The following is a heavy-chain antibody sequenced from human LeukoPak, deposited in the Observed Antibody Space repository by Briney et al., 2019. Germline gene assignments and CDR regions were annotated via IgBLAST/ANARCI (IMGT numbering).Heavy chain of an antibody. Sequence: SETLSLTCTVSGGSISSGGYYWSWSRQHPGKGLEWIGYIYYSGSTYYNPSLKSRVTISVDTSKNQFSLKLSSVTAADTAVYYCARTRLMVRGPNGAFDIWGQGTVVTVSS. CDR3: ARTRLMVRGPNGAFDI. CDR1: GGSISSGGYY. J-gene: IGHJ3*02. V-gene: IGHV4-31*03. CDR2: IYYSGST. D-gene: IGHD3-10*01.